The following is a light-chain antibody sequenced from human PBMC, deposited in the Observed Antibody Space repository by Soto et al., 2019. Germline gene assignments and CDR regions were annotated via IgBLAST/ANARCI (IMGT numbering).Light chain of an antibody. CDR2: AAS. CDR1: QSINTY. Sequence: DIQMTQSPSFLSASVGDRVTITCRASQSINTYLNWYQQEPGKAPKLLIYAASNLQSGVPSRFSGSGYGTDFTLTISSLQPEDCATYYCQQSFSAPLSFGGGTKVEIK. V-gene: IGKV1-39*01. J-gene: IGKJ4*01. CDR3: QQSFSAPLS.